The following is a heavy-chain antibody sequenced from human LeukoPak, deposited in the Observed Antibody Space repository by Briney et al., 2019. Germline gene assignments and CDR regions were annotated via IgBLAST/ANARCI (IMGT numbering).Heavy chain of an antibody. V-gene: IGHV3-66*01. Sequence: GGSLRLSCVASGFTVSINYMTWVRQAPGKGLEWVSVVYSGGSTYYADSVKGRFTVSRDNSKNPLYLQMNSLRAEDTAVYYCASSRAVGFRDDAFDIWGQGTMVTVSS. CDR1: GFTVSINY. CDR2: VYSGGST. J-gene: IGHJ3*02. CDR3: ASSRAVGFRDDAFDI. D-gene: IGHD3-10*01.